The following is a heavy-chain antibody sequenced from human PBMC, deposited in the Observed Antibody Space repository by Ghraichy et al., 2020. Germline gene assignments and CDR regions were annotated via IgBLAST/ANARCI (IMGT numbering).Heavy chain of an antibody. J-gene: IGHJ2*01. CDR2: ISSNGGET. Sequence: GGSLRLSCAASGFTFSTYGMHWVRQAPGRGLEYVSAISSNGGETFYANSVKGRFTISRDNSKNTLYLQVGSLGDEDMAVYYCARGPVAGRWYCDLWGRGTLVTVSS. CDR3: ARGPVAGRWYCDL. V-gene: IGHV3-64*01. CDR1: GFTFSTYG. D-gene: IGHD6-19*01.